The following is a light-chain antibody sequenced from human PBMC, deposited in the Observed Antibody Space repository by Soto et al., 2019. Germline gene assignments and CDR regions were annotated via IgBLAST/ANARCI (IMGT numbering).Light chain of an antibody. Sequence: EIVMTQSPATLSVSPGERATLSCRASQSVSSNLAWYQQKPGQAPRLLIYGASTRATGIPARFSGSGSGTEFTLTISSLQSEDFALYYCQQYNNWPRTFGQGTKLEI. CDR1: QSVSSN. CDR2: GAS. CDR3: QQYNNWPRT. V-gene: IGKV3-15*01. J-gene: IGKJ1*01.